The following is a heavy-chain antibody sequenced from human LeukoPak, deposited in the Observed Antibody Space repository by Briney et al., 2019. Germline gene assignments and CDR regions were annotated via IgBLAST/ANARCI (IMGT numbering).Heavy chain of an antibody. Sequence: GGSLRLSCAASGFTFSGSAMHWVRQASGKGQEWVGRIRSKANSYATAYAASVKGRFTISRDDSKNTAYLQMNSLKTEDTAVYYCVLRDAFDIWGQGTMVTVSS. D-gene: IGHD3-3*01. V-gene: IGHV3-73*01. CDR3: VLRDAFDI. CDR1: GFTFSGSA. J-gene: IGHJ3*02. CDR2: IRSKANSYAT.